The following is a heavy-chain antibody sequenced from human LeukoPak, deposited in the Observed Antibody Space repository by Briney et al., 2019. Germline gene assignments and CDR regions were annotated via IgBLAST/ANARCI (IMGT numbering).Heavy chain of an antibody. CDR2: ISGSGGNT. J-gene: IGHJ4*02. V-gene: IGHV3-23*01. CDR1: GFTFNSYG. D-gene: IGHD4-17*01. CDR3: AKVLQTGDYGY. Sequence: SGGSLRLSCAASGFTFNSYGMSWVRQAPGKGLEWVSAISGSGGNTYYADSVKGRFTISRDNSKNTLYLQMNSLRAEDTAVYYCAKVLQTGDYGYWGQGTLVTVSS.